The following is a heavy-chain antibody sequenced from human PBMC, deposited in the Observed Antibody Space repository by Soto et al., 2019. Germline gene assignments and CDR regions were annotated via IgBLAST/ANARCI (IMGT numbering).Heavy chain of an antibody. CDR1: GFTFSSYG. J-gene: IGHJ4*02. Sequence: QVQLVESGGGVVQPGRSLRLSSAASGFTFSSYGRHWVRQAPGKGLEWEAVMSWDGSDEFYEETVKGRFTVSRDNSRNTLYLQMNSLRPEDTAVYYCAKAGCSGGICYGFDYWGQGTLVTVSS. V-gene: IGHV3-30*18. CDR2: MSWDGSDE. D-gene: IGHD2-15*01. CDR3: AKAGCSGGICYGFDY.